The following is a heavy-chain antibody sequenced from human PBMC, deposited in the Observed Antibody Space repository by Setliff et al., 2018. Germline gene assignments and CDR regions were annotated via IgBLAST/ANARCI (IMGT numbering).Heavy chain of an antibody. CDR3: ARGHCTTISCFLDH. CDR1: GFIFDDYA. J-gene: IGHJ4*02. Sequence: GGSLSLSCAASGFIFDDYAMHWVRQAPGKGLEWVSGIRAGSDNIAYADSVKGRFTISRGNAKNSLYLQLDSLRPDDTAFYYCARGHCTTISCFLDHWGQGIMVTVSS. D-gene: IGHD2-8*01. V-gene: IGHV3-9*01. CDR2: IRAGSDNI.